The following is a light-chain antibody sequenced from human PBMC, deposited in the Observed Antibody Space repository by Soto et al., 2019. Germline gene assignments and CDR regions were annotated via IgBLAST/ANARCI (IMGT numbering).Light chain of an antibody. CDR1: QSISSW. V-gene: IGKV1-5*03. CDR3: QQSYSTPPT. CDR2: KAS. J-gene: IGKJ5*01. Sequence: DIQMTQSPSTLSASVGDRVTITCRASQSISSWLAWYQQKPGKAPKLLMYKASSLESGVSSRFSGSGSGTDFTLTISSLQPEDFATYYCQQSYSTPPTFGQGTRLEIK.